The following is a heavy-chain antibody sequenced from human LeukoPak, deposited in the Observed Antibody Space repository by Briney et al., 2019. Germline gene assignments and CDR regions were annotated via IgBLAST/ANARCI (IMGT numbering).Heavy chain of an antibody. J-gene: IGHJ6*02. CDR3: ARDRTLLHYYYYYGMDV. V-gene: IGHV3-30-3*01. Sequence: GGSLRLSCAASGFTFSSCAMHWVRQAPGKGLEWVAVISYDGSNKYYADSVKGRFTISRDNSKNTLYLQMNSLRAEDTAVYYCARDRTLLHYYYYYGMDVWGQGTTVTVSS. CDR2: ISYDGSNK. CDR1: GFTFSSCA. D-gene: IGHD2-15*01.